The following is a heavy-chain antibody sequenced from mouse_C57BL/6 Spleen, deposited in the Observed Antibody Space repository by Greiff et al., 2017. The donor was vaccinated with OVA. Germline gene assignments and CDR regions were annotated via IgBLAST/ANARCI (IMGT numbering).Heavy chain of an antibody. CDR3: TPLCCSSSYGGY. CDR1: GYNIKDDY. CDR2: IDPENGDT. D-gene: IGHD1-1*01. V-gene: IGHV14-4*01. Sequence: EVKLQASGAELVRPGASVKLSCTATGYNIKDDYMHWVKQRPEQGLAWIGWIDPENGDTDSASKFPGKATLTADTSSNTAYLQLSSLTSEDTAIYYCTPLCCSSSYGGYWGQGTTLTVSS. J-gene: IGHJ2*01.